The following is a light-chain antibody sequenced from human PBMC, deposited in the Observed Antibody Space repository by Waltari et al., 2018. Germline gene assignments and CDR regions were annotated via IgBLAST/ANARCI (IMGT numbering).Light chain of an antibody. CDR2: EAS. CDR3: CSYVGSSTSYV. CDR1: SNDVGTDNL. Sequence: QSALTQPASVSGSPGQSITISCTGVSNDVGTDNLVAWYQQYPGKAPKLMIYEASKRPSGVSNRFSGSKSGNTASLTISGLQAEDEVDYFCCSYVGSSTSYVFGIGTKVTVL. J-gene: IGLJ1*01. V-gene: IGLV2-23*01.